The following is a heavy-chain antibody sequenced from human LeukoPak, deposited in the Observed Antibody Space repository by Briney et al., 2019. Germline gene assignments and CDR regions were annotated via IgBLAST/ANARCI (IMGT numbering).Heavy chain of an antibody. CDR1: GYSFTSYW. CDR2: IYPGDSDT. J-gene: IGHJ6*03. D-gene: IGHD2-15*01. Sequence: GESLQISCKGSGYSFTSYWIGWVRQMPGKGLEWMGIIYPGDSDTRYSPSFQGQVTISADKSISTAYLQWSSLKASDTAMYYCARIPLSGPPNYYYYYYMDVWGKGTTVTVSS. V-gene: IGHV5-51*01. CDR3: ARIPLSGPPNYYYYYYMDV.